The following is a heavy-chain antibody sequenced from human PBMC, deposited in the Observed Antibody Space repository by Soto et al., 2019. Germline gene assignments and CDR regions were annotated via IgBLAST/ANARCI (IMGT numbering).Heavy chain of an antibody. J-gene: IGHJ4*02. V-gene: IGHV4-39*01. CDR1: GGSISSSSYY. CDR2: IYYSGST. Sequence: PSETLSLTCTVSGGSISSSSYYWGWIRQPPGKGLEWIGSIYYSGSTYYNPSLKSRVTISVDTSKNQFSLKLSSVTAADTAVYYCARWDMYYDFWSGFFDYWGQGALVTVSS. CDR3: ARWDMYYDFWSGFFDY. D-gene: IGHD3-3*01.